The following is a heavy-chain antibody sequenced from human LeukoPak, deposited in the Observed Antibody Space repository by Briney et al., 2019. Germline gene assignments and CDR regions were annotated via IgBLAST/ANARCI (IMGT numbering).Heavy chain of an antibody. CDR3: ARGHLVDIVATSADWYFDL. Sequence: PPETLSLTCTDPGGSLSRASYYWSWIRLPAGTALEWLGRIYIGGAITYSSSLKSRVTMSGDTSKNQFYLKLSSVTAADTAVNYCARGHLVDIVATSADWYFDLWGRGTLVTVSS. D-gene: IGHD5-12*01. V-gene: IGHV4-61*02. CDR1: GGSLSRASYY. J-gene: IGHJ2*01. CDR2: IYIGGAI.